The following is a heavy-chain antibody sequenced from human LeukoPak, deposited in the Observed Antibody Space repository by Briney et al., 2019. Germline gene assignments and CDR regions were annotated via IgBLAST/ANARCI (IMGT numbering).Heavy chain of an antibody. Sequence: PGGSLRLSCAASGFTFSSYAMHWVRQAPGKGLEWVAVISYDGSNKYYADSVKGRFTISRDNSKNTLYLQMNSLRAEDTAVYYCARDARQYSSGWYTRMDVWGKGTTVTVSS. V-gene: IGHV3-30-3*01. CDR2: ISYDGSNK. CDR3: ARDARQYSSGWYTRMDV. D-gene: IGHD6-19*01. CDR1: GFTFSSYA. J-gene: IGHJ6*04.